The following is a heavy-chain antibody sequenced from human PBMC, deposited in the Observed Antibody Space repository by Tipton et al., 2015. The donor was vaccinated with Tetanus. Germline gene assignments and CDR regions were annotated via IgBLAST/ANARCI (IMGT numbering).Heavy chain of an antibody. Sequence: GLVKPSETLSLTCAVYGASFSDYYWTWFRQPPGKRLEWIGFVSPSGNSNYSPSLTGRVSMSLDTSKQQFSLSLTSATAADTAVYYCARGWSECSSWSCSPFDSWGQGTLVTVSS. J-gene: IGHJ4*02. V-gene: IGHV4-4*07. CDR2: VSPSGNS. CDR1: GASFSDYY. D-gene: IGHD2-2*01. CDR3: ARGWSECSSWSCSPFDS.